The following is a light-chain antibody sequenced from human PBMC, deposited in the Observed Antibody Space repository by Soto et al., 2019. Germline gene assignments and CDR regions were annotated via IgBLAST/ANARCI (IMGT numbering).Light chain of an antibody. V-gene: IGLV2-14*03. CDR3: SSYTSGTTPVV. CDR2: DVT. CDR1: SSDIGGYDF. Sequence: QSALTQSASVSGSPGQSITISCTGTSSDIGGYDFVSWYQQHAGQAPKLMIHDVTRRPSGISDRFSASKSGNTAYLTISGLQAEDEADYYCSSYTSGTTPVVFGGGTKVTV. J-gene: IGLJ2*01.